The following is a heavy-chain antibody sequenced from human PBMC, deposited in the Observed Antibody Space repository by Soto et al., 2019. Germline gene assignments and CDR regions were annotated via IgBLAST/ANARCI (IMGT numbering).Heavy chain of an antibody. CDR3: GIGASGIYRLDY. J-gene: IGHJ4*02. D-gene: IGHD3-10*01. Sequence: EVQLVESGGGLVQPGGSLRLSCAASGFTFSSYWMHWVRQAPGKGLVWVSRINSDGSSTNYADSVKGQFTISRDNAKNTLYLHMNSLRAEDTAVYYCGIGASGIYRLDYWGQGTLVTVSS. CDR2: INSDGSST. V-gene: IGHV3-74*01. CDR1: GFTFSSYW.